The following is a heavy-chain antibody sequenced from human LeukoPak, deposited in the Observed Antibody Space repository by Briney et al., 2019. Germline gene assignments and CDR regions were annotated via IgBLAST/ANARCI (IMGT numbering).Heavy chain of an antibody. Sequence: SETLSLTCAVSGGSISSGGYSWSWIRQPPGKGLEWIGYIYYSGSTYYNPSLKSRVTISVDTSKNQFSLKLSSVTAADTAVYYCARVWGTMVRGVILDAFDIWGQGTMVTVSS. CDR1: GGSISSGGYS. D-gene: IGHD3-10*01. CDR3: ARVWGTMVRGVILDAFDI. J-gene: IGHJ3*02. CDR2: IYYSGST. V-gene: IGHV4-30-2*05.